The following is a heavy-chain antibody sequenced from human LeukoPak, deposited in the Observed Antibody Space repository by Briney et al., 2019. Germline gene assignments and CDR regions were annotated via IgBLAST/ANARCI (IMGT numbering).Heavy chain of an antibody. Sequence: ETLSLTCTVSGGSISSGGYYWSWVRQAPGKGLEWVSVLYSSFSTYYADSAKGRFTISRDNSKNTLYLKMNSLRAEDTAVYYCARAQTSGSFRFDDWGQGTLVTVSS. CDR2: LYSSFST. D-gene: IGHD1-26*01. CDR3: ARAQTSGSFRFDD. V-gene: IGHV3-53*01. J-gene: IGHJ4*02. CDR1: GGSISSGGYY.